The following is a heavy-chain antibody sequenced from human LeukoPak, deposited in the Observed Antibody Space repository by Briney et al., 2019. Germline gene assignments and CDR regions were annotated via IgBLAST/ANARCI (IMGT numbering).Heavy chain of an antibody. CDR1: GYIFTDYY. CDR2: INPNSGGT. D-gene: IGHD1-26*01. CDR3: ARDRRWELLDY. V-gene: IGHV1-2*02. J-gene: IGHJ4*02. Sequence: ASVKVSCKASGYIFTDYYIHWVRQAPGQGLEWMGWINPNSGGTNFAQKFQGRVTMTRDTSISTAYMDLSRLRSGDTAVYYCARDRRWELLDYWGQGTLVTVSS.